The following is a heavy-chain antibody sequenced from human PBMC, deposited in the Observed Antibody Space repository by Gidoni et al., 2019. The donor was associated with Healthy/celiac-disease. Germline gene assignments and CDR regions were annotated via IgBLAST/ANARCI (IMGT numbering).Heavy chain of an antibody. Sequence: QVQLVESGGGVVQPGRSLRLSCAASGFTFSSYGMHWVRQAPGKGLEWVAVIWYDGSNKYYADSVKGRFTISRDNSKNTLYLQMNSLRAEDTAVYYCARAGYYYGSGSYYFDYWGQGTLVTVSS. CDR2: IWYDGSNK. D-gene: IGHD3-10*01. V-gene: IGHV3-33*01. CDR1: GFTFSSYG. CDR3: ARAGYYYGSGSYYFDY. J-gene: IGHJ4*02.